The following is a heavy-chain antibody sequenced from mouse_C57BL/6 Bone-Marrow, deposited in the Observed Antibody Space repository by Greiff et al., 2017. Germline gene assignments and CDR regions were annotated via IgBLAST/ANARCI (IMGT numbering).Heavy chain of an antibody. CDR1: GYTFTSYW. V-gene: IGHV1-55*01. D-gene: IGHD1-1*01. J-gene: IGHJ4*01. CDR2: IYPGSGST. CDR3: AEDYFDAMDD. Sequence: QVQLQQSGAELVKPGASVKMSCKASGYTFTSYWITWVKQRPGQGLEWIGNIYPGSGSTNYNEKFKSKATLTVDKSSSTAYMQLSSLTSEDSAVXCCAEDYFDAMDDWGQGTSVTVSS.